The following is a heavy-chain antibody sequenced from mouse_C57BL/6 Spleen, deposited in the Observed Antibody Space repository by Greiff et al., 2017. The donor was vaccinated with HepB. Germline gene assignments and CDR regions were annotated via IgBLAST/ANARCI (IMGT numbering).Heavy chain of an antibody. CDR1: GFTFSSYA. Sequence: EVQGVESGGGLVKPGGSLKLSCAASGFTFSSYAMSWVRQTPEKRLEWVATISDGGSYTYYPDNVKGRFTISRDNAKNNLYLQMSHLKSEDTAMYYCAKRAYYSNYEWYFDVWGTGTTVTVSS. CDR3: AKRAYYSNYEWYFDV. J-gene: IGHJ1*03. D-gene: IGHD2-5*01. V-gene: IGHV5-4*01. CDR2: ISDGGSYT.